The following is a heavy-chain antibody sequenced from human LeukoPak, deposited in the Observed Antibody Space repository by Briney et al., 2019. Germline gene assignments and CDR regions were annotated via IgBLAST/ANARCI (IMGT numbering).Heavy chain of an antibody. V-gene: IGHV3-74*01. CDR3: ARDRATAMFDY. CDR2: INGDGGST. J-gene: IGHJ4*02. Sequence: GGSLRLSCAASGFTFSSYLMHWVRQAPGKGLVWVSRINGDGGSTTYADSVKGRFTISRDNAKNTLYLQMNSLRAEDTAVYYCARDRATAMFDYWAQGTLVTVSS. D-gene: IGHD5-18*01. CDR1: GFTFSSYL.